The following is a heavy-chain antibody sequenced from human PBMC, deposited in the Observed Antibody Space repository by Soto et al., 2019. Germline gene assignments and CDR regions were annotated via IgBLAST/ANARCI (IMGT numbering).Heavy chain of an antibody. V-gene: IGHV3-33*01. D-gene: IGHD3-9*01. CDR2: IWYDGSNK. Sequence: GGSLRLSCAASGFTFSSYGMHWVRKATGKGLEWVAVIWYDGSNKYYADSVKGRFTISRDNSKNTLYLQMNSLRAEDTAVYYCARDPSGGNYDIFTGYYFDYWGQGTLVTVSS. J-gene: IGHJ4*02. CDR1: GFTFSSYG. CDR3: ARDPSGGNYDIFTGYYFDY.